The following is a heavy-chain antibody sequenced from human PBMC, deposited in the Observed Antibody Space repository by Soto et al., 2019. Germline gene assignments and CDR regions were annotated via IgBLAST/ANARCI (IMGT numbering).Heavy chain of an antibody. Sequence: SETLSLTCTVSGGSMSSEGYYWSWIRQHPGKGLEWIGYIYYSGSTYYNPSLKSRVTISVDTSKNQFSLKLSSVTAADTAVYYCARNGDYAEKNWYFDLWGRGTLVTVSS. J-gene: IGHJ2*01. D-gene: IGHD4-17*01. V-gene: IGHV4-31*03. CDR2: IYYSGST. CDR3: ARNGDYAEKNWYFDL. CDR1: GGSMSSEGYY.